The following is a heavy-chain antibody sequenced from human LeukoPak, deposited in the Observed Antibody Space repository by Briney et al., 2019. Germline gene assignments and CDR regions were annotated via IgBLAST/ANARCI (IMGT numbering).Heavy chain of an antibody. J-gene: IGHJ4*02. V-gene: IGHV3-21*06. CDR3: ARAGTCSSTSCDGGIEY. D-gene: IGHD2-2*01. Sequence: GGSLRLSCAASGFAFSSYNMKWVRQAPGKGLEWVSFISTASTYIYYADSVKGRFTVSRDNSKNLLYLQMDSLRVEDTAVYYCARAGTCSSTSCDGGIEYWGQGTLVTVSS. CDR1: GFAFSSYN. CDR2: ISTASTYI.